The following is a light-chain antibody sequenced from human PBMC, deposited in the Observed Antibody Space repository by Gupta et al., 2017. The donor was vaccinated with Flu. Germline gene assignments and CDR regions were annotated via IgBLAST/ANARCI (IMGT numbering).Light chain of an antibody. CDR1: QGISSY. CDR2: AAS. Sequence: DIQLTQSPSFLSASVGDRVTITCRASQGISSYLAWYQQKPGKAPKLLIYAASTLQSGVPSRFSGSGYGTEFTLTISSRQPEDFATYYCQQHKSYPPYSFGQGTKMEIK. CDR3: QQHKSYPPYS. J-gene: IGKJ2*03. V-gene: IGKV1-9*01.